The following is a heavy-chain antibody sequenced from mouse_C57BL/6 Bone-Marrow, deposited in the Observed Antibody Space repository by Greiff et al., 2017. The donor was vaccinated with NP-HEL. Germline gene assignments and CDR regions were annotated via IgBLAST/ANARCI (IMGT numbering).Heavy chain of an antibody. J-gene: IGHJ3*01. CDR1: GFTFSSYA. D-gene: IGHD4-1*01. CDR2: ISSGGDYI. CDR3: TRDGELGRAWFAY. V-gene: IGHV5-9-1*02. Sequence: EVKLMESGEGLVKPGGSLKLSCAASGFTFSSYAMSWVRQTPEKRLEWVAYISSGGDYIYYADTVQGRFTISRDTARNTLYLQMSSLKSEDTAMYYCTRDGELGRAWFAYWGQGTLVTVSA.